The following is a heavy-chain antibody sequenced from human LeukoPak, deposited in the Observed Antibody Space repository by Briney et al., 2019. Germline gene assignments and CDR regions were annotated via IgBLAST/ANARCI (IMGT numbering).Heavy chain of an antibody. Sequence: GGSLRLSCAASGFTFSSYGMHWVRQAPGKGLEWVAVISYDGSNKYYADSVKGRFTISRDNSKNTLYLQMNSLRAEDTAVYYCARRGLGIQLWPDYWGQGTLVTVSS. J-gene: IGHJ4*02. CDR2: ISYDGSNK. CDR3: ARRGLGIQLWPDY. V-gene: IGHV3-30*03. CDR1: GFTFSSYG. D-gene: IGHD5-18*01.